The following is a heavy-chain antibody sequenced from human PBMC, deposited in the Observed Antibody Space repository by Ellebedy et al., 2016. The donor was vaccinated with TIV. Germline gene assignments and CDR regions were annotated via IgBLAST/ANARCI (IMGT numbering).Heavy chain of an antibody. CDR2: IYHSGST. CDR3: ARSSLGRLRFEY. J-gene: IGHJ4*02. D-gene: IGHD5-12*01. V-gene: IGHV4-59*01. Sequence: SETLSLTCTVSGGSISSYYWSWIRQPPGKGLEWIGYIYHSGSTNYNPSLKSRVTISADTSKNQFSLKLRSVTAADTAVYYCARSSLGRLRFEYWGQGTLVTVSS. CDR1: GGSISSYY.